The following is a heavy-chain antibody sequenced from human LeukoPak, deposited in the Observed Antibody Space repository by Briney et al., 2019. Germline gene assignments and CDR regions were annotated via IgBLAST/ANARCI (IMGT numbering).Heavy chain of an antibody. Sequence: GGSLRLSCAASEFTFSNYWMSWVRQAPGKGLEWVAIIRQDGSEKKYVDSVKGRFTISRDNAKNSLYLEMNSLRAEDTAVYYCTRFSRSSSSNYWGQGTLVTVSS. J-gene: IGHJ4*02. CDR1: EFTFSNYW. CDR3: TRFSRSSSSNY. V-gene: IGHV3-7*01. D-gene: IGHD6-6*01. CDR2: IRQDGSEK.